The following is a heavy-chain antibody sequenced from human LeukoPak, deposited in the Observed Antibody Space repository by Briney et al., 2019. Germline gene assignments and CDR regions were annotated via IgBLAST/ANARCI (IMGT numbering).Heavy chain of an antibody. CDR3: ARDSERAYYYDSSGYYPADYFDY. CDR1: GGTFSSYA. CDR2: IIPIFGIA. V-gene: IGHV1-69*04. D-gene: IGHD3-22*01. J-gene: IGHJ4*02. Sequence: SVKVSCKASGGTFSSYAISWVRQAPGQGLEWMGRIIPIFGIANYAQKFQGRVTITADKSTSTAYMELSSLRSEGTAVYYCARDSERAYYYDSSGYYPADYFDYWGQGTLVTVSS.